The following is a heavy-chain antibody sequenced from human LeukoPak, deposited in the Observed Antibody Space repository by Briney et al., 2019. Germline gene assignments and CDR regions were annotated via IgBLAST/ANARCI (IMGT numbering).Heavy chain of an antibody. V-gene: IGHV4-31*03. CDR2: IYYSGST. D-gene: IGHD4-17*01. CDR1: GGSISSGGYY. Sequence: SETLSLTCTVSGGSISSGGYYWSWIRQHPGKGLEWIGYIYYSGSTYYNPSLKSRVTISVDTSKNQFSLRLSSVTAADTAVYYCARSYGDFHFDYWGQGTLVTVSS. CDR3: ARSYGDFHFDY. J-gene: IGHJ4*02.